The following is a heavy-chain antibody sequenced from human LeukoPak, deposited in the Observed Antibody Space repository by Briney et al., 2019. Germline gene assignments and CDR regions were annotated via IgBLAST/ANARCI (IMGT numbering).Heavy chain of an antibody. Sequence: SETLSLTCAVYGGSFSGYYWSWIRQPPGKGLGWIGEIKHSGSTNYNPSLKSRVTISVDTSKNQFSLKLSSVTAADTAVYYCARGSVVPAAITTPNFDYWGQGTLVTVSS. CDR2: IKHSGST. V-gene: IGHV4-34*01. D-gene: IGHD2-2*01. J-gene: IGHJ4*02. CDR1: GGSFSGYY. CDR3: ARGSVVPAAITTPNFDY.